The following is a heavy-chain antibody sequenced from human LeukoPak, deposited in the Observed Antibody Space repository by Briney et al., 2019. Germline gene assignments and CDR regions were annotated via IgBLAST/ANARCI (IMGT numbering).Heavy chain of an antibody. D-gene: IGHD5-12*01. CDR2: ISWNSGSI. Sequence: PGRSLRLSCAASGFTFDDYAMHWVRQAPGKGLEWVSGISWNSGSIGYADSVKGRFAISRDNSKNTLYLQMNSLRAEDTAAYYCAKGYSGYDWSLVDYWGQGTLVTVSS. CDR3: AKGYSGYDWSLVDY. CDR1: GFTFDDYA. V-gene: IGHV3-9*01. J-gene: IGHJ4*02.